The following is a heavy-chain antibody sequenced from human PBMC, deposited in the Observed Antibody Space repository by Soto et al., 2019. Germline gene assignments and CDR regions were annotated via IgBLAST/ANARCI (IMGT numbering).Heavy chain of an antibody. J-gene: IGHJ3*02. Sequence: SETLSLTCTVSGASISSSYWSWIRQSPGKGLEWIGYVYYTGSTKYNPSLKSRVTISVDTSKNQFSLKLSSVTAADTAVYYCARGYYASNGQSNTFAIWGQGTMVTVS. CDR2: VYYTGST. CDR1: GASISSSY. D-gene: IGHD3-22*01. CDR3: ARGYYASNGQSNTFAI. V-gene: IGHV4-59*01.